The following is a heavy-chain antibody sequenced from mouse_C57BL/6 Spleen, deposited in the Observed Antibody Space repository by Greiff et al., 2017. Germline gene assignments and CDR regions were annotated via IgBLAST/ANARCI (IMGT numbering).Heavy chain of an antibody. Sequence: DVQLVESGGDLVKPGGSLKLSCAASGFTFSSYGMSWVRQTPDKRLEWVATISSGGSYTYYPDSVKGRFTISRDNAKNTLYLQMSSLKSEDTAMYYCARGYYGSRNWYFDVWGTGTTVTVSS. J-gene: IGHJ1*03. CDR2: ISSGGSYT. CDR1: GFTFSSYG. CDR3: ARGYYGSRNWYFDV. V-gene: IGHV5-6*01. D-gene: IGHD1-1*01.